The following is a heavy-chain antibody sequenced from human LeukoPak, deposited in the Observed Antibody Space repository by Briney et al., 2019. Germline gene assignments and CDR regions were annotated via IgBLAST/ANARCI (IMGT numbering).Heavy chain of an antibody. V-gene: IGHV3-30*04. CDR1: GFTFSSYA. CDR3: ARDSPVLAAFDI. J-gene: IGHJ3*02. Sequence: PGGSLRLSCAASGFTFSSYAMHWVRQAPGKGLEWVAVISYDGSNKYYADSVKGRFTISRDNSKNTLYLQMNSLRAEDMAVYYCARDSPVLAAFDIWGQGTMVTVSS. D-gene: IGHD1-1*01. CDR2: ISYDGSNK.